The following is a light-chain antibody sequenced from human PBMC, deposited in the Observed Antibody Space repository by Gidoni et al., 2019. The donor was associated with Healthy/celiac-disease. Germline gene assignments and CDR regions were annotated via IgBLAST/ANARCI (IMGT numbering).Light chain of an antibody. V-gene: IGLV2-14*03. Sequence: QSALTQTASVYGSPGQSITISCTGTSSDVGGYNYVSWYQQHPGKAPKLMIYDVSNRPSGVSNRFSGSKSGNTASLTISGLQAEDEADYYCSSYTSSSTRVVFGGGTKLTVL. CDR1: SSDVGGYNY. J-gene: IGLJ2*01. CDR2: DVS. CDR3: SSYTSSSTRVV.